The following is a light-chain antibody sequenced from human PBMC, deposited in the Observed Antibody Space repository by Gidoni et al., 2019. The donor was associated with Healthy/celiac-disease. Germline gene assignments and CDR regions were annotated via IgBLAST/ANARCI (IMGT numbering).Light chain of an antibody. CDR3: QQSYSTPRT. J-gene: IGKJ1*01. CDR2: AAS. V-gene: IGKV1-39*01. Sequence: DIQMTQSPSSLSASVGDRVTITCRASQSISSYLIWYQQKPGKAPKLLIYAASSLQSGGPSRFSGSGSGTDFTLTISSLQPEDFATYYCQQSYSTPRTFGQGTKVEIK. CDR1: QSISSY.